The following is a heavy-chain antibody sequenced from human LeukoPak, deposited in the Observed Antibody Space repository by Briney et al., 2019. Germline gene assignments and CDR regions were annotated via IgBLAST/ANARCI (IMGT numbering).Heavy chain of an antibody. J-gene: IGHJ4*02. D-gene: IGHD5-18*01. CDR1: GYSISSGYY. Sequence: SETLSLTCTVSGYSISSGYYWGWIRQPPGKGLEWIGSIYHSGSTYYNPSLKSRVTISVDTSKNQFSLKLSSVTAADTAVYYCARDVGGYSYGYQFEYWGQGTLVTVSS. V-gene: IGHV4-38-2*02. CDR2: IYHSGST. CDR3: ARDVGGYSYGYQFEY.